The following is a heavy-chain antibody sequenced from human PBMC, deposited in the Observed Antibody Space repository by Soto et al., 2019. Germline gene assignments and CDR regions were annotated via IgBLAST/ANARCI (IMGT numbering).Heavy chain of an antibody. CDR2: IWYDGSNK. CDR1: GFTFSSYG. V-gene: IGHV3-33*01. J-gene: IGHJ4*02. Sequence: GGSLRLSCAASGFTFSSYGMHWVRQAPGKGLEWVAVIWYDGSNKYYADSVKGRFTISRDNSKNTLYLQMNSLRAEDTAVYYCARADLYSGSYTDYFDYWGQGTLVTVSS. CDR3: ARADLYSGSYTDYFDY. D-gene: IGHD1-26*01.